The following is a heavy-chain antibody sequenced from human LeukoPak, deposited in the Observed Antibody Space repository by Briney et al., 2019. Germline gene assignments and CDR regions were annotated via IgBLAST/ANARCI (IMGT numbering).Heavy chain of an antibody. D-gene: IGHD2-15*01. J-gene: IGHJ4*02. CDR3: ARRYCIGGNCRYSDY. CDR1: GLTFSDHY. V-gene: IGHV3-72*01. Sequence: PGGSLRLSCAASGLTFSDHYMDWVRQAPGKGLERVGRTTNKAHSYTTEYAASVKGRFTISRDDSKNSLYLQMNSLKTEDTAVYYCARRYCIGGNCRYSDYWGQGTLVTVSS. CDR2: TTNKAHSYTT.